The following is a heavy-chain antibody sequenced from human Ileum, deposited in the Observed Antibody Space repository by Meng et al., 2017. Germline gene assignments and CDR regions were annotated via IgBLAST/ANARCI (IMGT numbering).Heavy chain of an antibody. CDR1: GGCRSSYY. D-gene: IGHD4-17*01. CDR2: IYTSGST. V-gene: IGHV4-4*07. Sequence: QGQLPESGPGRGRPSETLSLTCTVSGGCRSSYYWSWIREPAGKGLGWIGRIYTSGSTNYNPSLKSRVTMSVDTSKNQFSLKLSSVTAADTAVYYCARDVVPTVTYYYNWFDPWGQGTLVTVSS. CDR3: ARDVVPTVTYYYNWFDP. J-gene: IGHJ5*02.